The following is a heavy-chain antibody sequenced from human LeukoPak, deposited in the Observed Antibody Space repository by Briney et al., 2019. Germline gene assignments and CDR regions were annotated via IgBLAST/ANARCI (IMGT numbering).Heavy chain of an antibody. D-gene: IGHD7-27*01. Sequence: PGGSLRLSCAASGFSFNSFEMSWVRQAPGKGLEWVSYISSSGSTIYYADSVKGRFTISRDNAKNSLYLQMNSLRAKDTAVYYCARVGSTGDISWFDPWGQGTLVTVSS. CDR1: GFSFNSFE. J-gene: IGHJ5*02. V-gene: IGHV3-48*03. CDR3: ARVGSTGDISWFDP. CDR2: ISSSGSTI.